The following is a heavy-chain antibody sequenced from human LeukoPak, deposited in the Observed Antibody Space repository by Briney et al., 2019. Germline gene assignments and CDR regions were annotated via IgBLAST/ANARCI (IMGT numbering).Heavy chain of an antibody. CDR3: AKGAEVAVAGSDYYYYYMDV. Sequence: GGSLRLSCAASGFTFNNYNMNWVRQAPGKALEWVSSITSSGTYIFYADSVKGRFTISRDNSKNTLYLQMNSLRAEDTAVYYCAKGAEVAVAGSDYYYYYMDVWGKGTTVTVSS. D-gene: IGHD6-19*01. J-gene: IGHJ6*03. CDR2: ITSSGTYI. CDR1: GFTFNNYN. V-gene: IGHV3-21*04.